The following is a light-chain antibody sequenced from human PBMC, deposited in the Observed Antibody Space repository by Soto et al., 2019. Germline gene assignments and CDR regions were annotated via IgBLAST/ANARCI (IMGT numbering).Light chain of an antibody. CDR2: EGT. CDR3: HSYGRGTLV. CDR1: SSDFGSYSV. V-gene: IGLV2-23*01. Sequence: QSALTQPASVAGSPGQSITISCTGTSSDFGSYSVVSWYQQHPGKAPKLLIYEGTKRPSGVSRRFSGSESGNTASLTISGLQAEDEADYCGHSYGRGTLVFGGGTKLTVL. J-gene: IGLJ3*02.